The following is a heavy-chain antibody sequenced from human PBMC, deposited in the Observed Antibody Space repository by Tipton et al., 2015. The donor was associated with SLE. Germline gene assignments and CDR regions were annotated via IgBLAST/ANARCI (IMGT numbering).Heavy chain of an antibody. D-gene: IGHD6-13*01. Sequence: SLILSCAASGFTFSSYDMHWVRQATGKGLEWVSAIGTAGDTYYPGSVKGRFTISRENAKNSLYLQMNSLRAGDTAVYYCARARAGSSSQRNWYFDLWGRGTLVTVSS. V-gene: IGHV3-13*04. CDR2: IGTAGDT. J-gene: IGHJ2*01. CDR1: GFTFSSYD. CDR3: ARARAGSSSQRNWYFDL.